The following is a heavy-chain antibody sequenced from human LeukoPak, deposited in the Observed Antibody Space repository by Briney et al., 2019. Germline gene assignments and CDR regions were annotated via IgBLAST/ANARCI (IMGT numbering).Heavy chain of an antibody. V-gene: IGHV3-23*01. Sequence: GGSLRLSCAASGFIFDTYAMHWIRQTPEKGLQWVSGISSSGESTFYAESVKGRFTISRDTSKKTLYFQMKSLWAEDSAVYYCAKGAPTLAAGPDYWGQGTRVTVSS. D-gene: IGHD6-13*01. J-gene: IGHJ4*02. CDR3: AKGAPTLAAGPDY. CDR1: GFIFDTYA. CDR2: ISSSGEST.